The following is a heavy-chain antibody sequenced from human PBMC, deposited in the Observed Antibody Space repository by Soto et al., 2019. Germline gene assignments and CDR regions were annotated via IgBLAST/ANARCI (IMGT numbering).Heavy chain of an antibody. CDR3: ARVERGTVTTVVDAFDI. CDR1: GGSISTYY. CDR2: MNYSGRT. J-gene: IGHJ3*02. V-gene: IGHV4-59*12. D-gene: IGHD1-1*01. Sequence: SETLSLTCTVSGGSISTYYWSWIRQPPGKGLEWIGDMNYSGRTNYNPSLKSRVTISVDTSKNQFSLKMSSVTAADTALYYCARVERGTVTTVVDAFDIWGPGTMVTVSS.